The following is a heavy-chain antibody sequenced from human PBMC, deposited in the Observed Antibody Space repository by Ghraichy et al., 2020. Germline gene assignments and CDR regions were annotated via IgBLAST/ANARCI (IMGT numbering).Heavy chain of an antibody. Sequence: GGSLRLSCAASGFTFSSYGMHWVRQAPGKGLEWVAFIRYDGSNKYYADSVKGRFTISRDNSKNTLYLQMNSLRAEDTAVYYCAKDRGSLTGPLNWGWHFDYWGQGTLVTVSS. CDR1: GFTFSSYG. CDR2: IRYDGSNK. CDR3: AKDRGSLTGPLNWGWHFDY. D-gene: IGHD3-9*01. V-gene: IGHV3-30*02. J-gene: IGHJ4*02.